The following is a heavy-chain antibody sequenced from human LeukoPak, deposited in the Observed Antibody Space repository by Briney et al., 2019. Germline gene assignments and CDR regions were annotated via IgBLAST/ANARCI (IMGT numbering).Heavy chain of an antibody. D-gene: IGHD2/OR15-2a*01. CDR1: GFTFSTYS. CDR2: ITGSGSPI. Sequence: QPGGSLRLSCAASGFTFSTYSMNWVRQAPGKGLEWVSYITGSGSPIYYADSVKGRFTISRDNAMNSLYLQMNSLRDEDTAVYYCARGGSGTTDTYYYYGMDVWGQGTTVTVSS. CDR3: ARGGSGTTDTYYYYGMDV. V-gene: IGHV3-48*02. J-gene: IGHJ6*02.